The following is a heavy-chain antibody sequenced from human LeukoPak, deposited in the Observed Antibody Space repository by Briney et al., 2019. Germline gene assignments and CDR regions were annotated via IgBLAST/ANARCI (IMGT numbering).Heavy chain of an antibody. V-gene: IGHV3-13*01. CDR3: VRGRNGNYYDSSGFYPF. D-gene: IGHD3-22*01. CDR1: GFTFSTFD. Sequence: GGSLRLSCAASGFTFSTFDMHWVRQATGKGLEWVAAIGTLYDTSYPDSVKGRFTISRENARKSLYLQMNNLRAGHTAMYYCVRGRNGNYYDSSGFYPFGGQGTLVTVSS. J-gene: IGHJ4*02. CDR2: IGTLYDT.